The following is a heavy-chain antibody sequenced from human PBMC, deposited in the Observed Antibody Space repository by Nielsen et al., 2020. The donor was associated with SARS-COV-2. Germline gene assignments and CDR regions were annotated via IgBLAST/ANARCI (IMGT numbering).Heavy chain of an antibody. CDR3: ATLAGTDVYDI. V-gene: IGHV3-30*02. J-gene: IGHJ3*02. CDR2: ISYDGRNK. D-gene: IGHD1-1*01. Sequence: GGSLRLSCAASGFTFSTFDMHWVRQAPGEGLDWVAFISYDGRNKHYGDSVKGRFTVSRDKSTNTLYLQMNSLKAEDTAVYFCATLAGTDVYDIWGQGTMVTVSS. CDR1: GFTFSTFD.